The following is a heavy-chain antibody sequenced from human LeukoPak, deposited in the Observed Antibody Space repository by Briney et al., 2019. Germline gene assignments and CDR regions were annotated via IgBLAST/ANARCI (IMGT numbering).Heavy chain of an antibody. CDR3: ARDLRMATIFDY. D-gene: IGHD5-12*01. CDR2: IWYDGSNK. Sequence: GGSLRLSCAASGFTFSSYGMHWVRQAPGKGLEWVAVIWYDGSNKYYADSVKGRFTISRDNSKNTLYLQMNSLRAEDTAVYYCARDLRMATIFDYWGQGTLVTVSS. CDR1: GFTFSSYG. J-gene: IGHJ4*02. V-gene: IGHV3-30*19.